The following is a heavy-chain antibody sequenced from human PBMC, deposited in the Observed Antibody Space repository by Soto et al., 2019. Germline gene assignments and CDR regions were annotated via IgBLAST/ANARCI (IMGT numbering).Heavy chain of an antibody. V-gene: IGHV2-5*02. CDR1: GFSLSTSGVG. CDR2: IYWDDDK. CDR3: AHRLVRGVAHIRAGYYFDY. D-gene: IGHD3-10*01. Sequence: SGPTLVNPTQTLTLTCTFSGFSLSTSGVGVGWIRQPPGKALEWLALIYWDDDKRYSPSLKSRLTITKDTSKNQVVLTMTNMDPVDTATYYCAHRLVRGVAHIRAGYYFDYWGQGILVTVSS. J-gene: IGHJ4*02.